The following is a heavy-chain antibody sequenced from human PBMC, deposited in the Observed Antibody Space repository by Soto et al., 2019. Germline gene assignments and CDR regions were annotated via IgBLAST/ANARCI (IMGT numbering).Heavy chain of an antibody. V-gene: IGHV3-33*01. Sequence: QVQLVESGGGVVQPGKSLRLSCAASGFTFSHYAMYWVRQAPGKGLEWVALIWFDGSNKYYAASVKGRFTISRDNSKNTVYQQMNSLRVEDTAVYYCAPGVAKWLRLDHWGQGTLVTVSS. D-gene: IGHD5-12*01. J-gene: IGHJ4*02. CDR1: GFTFSHYA. CDR3: APGVAKWLRLDH. CDR2: IWFDGSNK.